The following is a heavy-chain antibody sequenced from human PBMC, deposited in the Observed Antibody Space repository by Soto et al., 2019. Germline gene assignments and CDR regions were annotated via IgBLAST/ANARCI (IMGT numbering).Heavy chain of an antibody. CDR1: GYTFTSYY. CDR2: INPSGGST. J-gene: IGHJ4*02. V-gene: IGHV1-46*01. D-gene: IGHD3-22*01. Sequence: QVQLVQSGAEVKKPGASVKVSCKASGYTFTSYYMHWVRQAPGQGLEWMGIINPSGGSTSYAQKFQGRVTMTRDTYTSTVYMELSSLRSEDTAVYYCARDRYYDSSGYYYAGGDYWGQGTLVTVSS. CDR3: ARDRYYDSSGYYYAGGDY.